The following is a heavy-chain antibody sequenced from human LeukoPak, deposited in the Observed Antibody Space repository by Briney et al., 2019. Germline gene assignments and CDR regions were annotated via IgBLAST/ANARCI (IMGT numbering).Heavy chain of an antibody. D-gene: IGHD4-11*01. CDR3: AKYRYYSYYYYMDV. CDR2: ISGSGGST. Sequence: GGSLRLSCAASGFTFSSYAMGWVRQAPGKGLEWVSAISGSGGSTYYADSVKGRITISRDNPKNTLYLQMNSLRAEDTAVYYCAKYRYYSYYYYMDVWGKGTTVTVSS. CDR1: GFTFSSYA. V-gene: IGHV3-23*01. J-gene: IGHJ6*03.